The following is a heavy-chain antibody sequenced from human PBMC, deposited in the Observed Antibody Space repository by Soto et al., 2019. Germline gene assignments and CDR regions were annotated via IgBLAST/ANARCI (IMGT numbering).Heavy chain of an antibody. J-gene: IGHJ6*02. CDR3: ARPALDWNYYYGLDV. V-gene: IGHV4-61*01. CDR2: IYYSGST. Sequence: SETLSLTCTVSGDSVSSNSYYWSWIRQPPGKGLEFIGYIYYSGSTNYNPSLKSRVTISLDTSKNQFSLRLSSVTAADTAMYYCARPALDWNYYYGLDVWGQGTTVTVSS. D-gene: IGHD3-9*01. CDR1: GDSVSSNSYY.